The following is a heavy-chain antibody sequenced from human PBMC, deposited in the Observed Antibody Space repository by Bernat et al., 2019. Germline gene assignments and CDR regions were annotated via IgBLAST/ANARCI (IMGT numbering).Heavy chain of an antibody. V-gene: IGHV3-7*01. CDR2: IKQDGRER. CDR1: GFTFSSYW. J-gene: IGHJ4*02. CDR3: ARDAKLQRGKFDY. Sequence: EVQLVESGGGLVQPGGSLRLSCAASGFTFSSYWMSWVRQAPGKGLEWVANIKQDGRERYYVSSVKARFTISGDYAKNSLYLQMSSLRSEDTSVYYCARDAKLQRGKFDYWGQGPLVTVPS.